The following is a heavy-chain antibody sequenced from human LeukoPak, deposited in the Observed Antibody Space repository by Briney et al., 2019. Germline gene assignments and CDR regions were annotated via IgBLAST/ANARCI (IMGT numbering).Heavy chain of an antibody. Sequence: ASVKVSCKASRYTFTGYYMHWVRHAPGQGLEWMGRINPNSGGTNYAQKFQGRVTMTRDTSISTAYMELSRLRSDDTAVYYCARSLPSWPASMYYFDDSGQGTLVTVSS. J-gene: IGHJ4*02. CDR1: RYTFTGYY. V-gene: IGHV1-2*06. CDR3: ARSLPSWPASMYYFDD. CDR2: INPNSGGT. D-gene: IGHD2-2*01.